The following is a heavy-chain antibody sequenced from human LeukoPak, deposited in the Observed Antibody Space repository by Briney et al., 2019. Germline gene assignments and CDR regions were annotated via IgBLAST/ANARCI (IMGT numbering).Heavy chain of an antibody. CDR3: ARAMRFTMVRGVISPFAY. CDR2: INPNSGGT. D-gene: IGHD3-10*01. J-gene: IGHJ4*02. CDR1: GYTFTGYY. Sequence: ASVKHSCKASGYTFTGYYMHWVREAPGQGLEWMGWINPNSGGTNYAQKFQGRVTMTRDTSISTAYMELSRLRSDDTAVYYCARAMRFTMVRGVISPFAYWGQGTLVTVSS. V-gene: IGHV1-2*02.